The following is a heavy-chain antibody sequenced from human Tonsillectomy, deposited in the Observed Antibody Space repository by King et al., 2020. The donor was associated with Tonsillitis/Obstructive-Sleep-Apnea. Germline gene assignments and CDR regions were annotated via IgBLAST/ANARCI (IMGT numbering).Heavy chain of an antibody. V-gene: IGHV3-11*01. CDR1: GFTFSDYY. CDR3: ASPKYYYDSDGYYFDY. CDR2: ISSSASTI. Sequence: QLVQSGGGLVKPGGSLRLSCAASGFTFSDYYMSWFRQAPGKELEWVSYISSSASTIYYADSVKGRFTISRDNAKNSLYLQMNSLRAEDTAVYYCASPKYYYDSDGYYFDYWGQGTLVTVSS. D-gene: IGHD3-22*01. J-gene: IGHJ4*02.